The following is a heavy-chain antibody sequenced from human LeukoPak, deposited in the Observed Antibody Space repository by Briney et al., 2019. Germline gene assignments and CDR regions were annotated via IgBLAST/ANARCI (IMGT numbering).Heavy chain of an antibody. J-gene: IGHJ6*03. CDR3: ARDRCIVGTTGYYYMDV. CDR1: GFTFSDYY. V-gene: IGHV3-11*04. Sequence: GGSLRLSLVASGFTFSDYYMSWIRQAPGKGLEWVSYIGSTIYYADSVKGRFTISRDNAKNSLHLQMNSLRAEDTAVYYCARDRCIVGTTGYYYMDVWGKGTTVTVSS. D-gene: IGHD1-26*01. CDR2: IGSTI.